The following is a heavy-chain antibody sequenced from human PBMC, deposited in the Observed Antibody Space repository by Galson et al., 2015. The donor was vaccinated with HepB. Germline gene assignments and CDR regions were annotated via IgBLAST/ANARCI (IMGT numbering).Heavy chain of an antibody. Sequence: SLRLSCAASGFTFSSYGMHWVRQAPGKGLEWVAVIWYDGSNKYYADSVKGRFTISRDNSKNTLYLQMNSLRAEDTAVYYCARGHYDYNAFDIWGQGTMVTVSS. J-gene: IGHJ3*02. V-gene: IGHV3-33*01. CDR2: IWYDGSNK. CDR1: GFTFSSYG. D-gene: IGHD3-16*01. CDR3: ARGHYDYNAFDI.